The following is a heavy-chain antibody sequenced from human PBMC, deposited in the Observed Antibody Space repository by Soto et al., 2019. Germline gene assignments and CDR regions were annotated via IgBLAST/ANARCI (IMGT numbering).Heavy chain of an antibody. J-gene: IGHJ3*02. CDR1: GFTSSNYA. D-gene: IGHD3-10*01. CDR3: AKGRDLAVSSTLAFDI. CDR2: ISGSGGST. Sequence: GGSLRLSCAASGFTSSNYAVGWVRQAPGEGLQWVSAISGSGGSTYSADSVKGRFTISRDNSKNTVYVQMNSLRAEDTAVYFCAKGRDLAVSSTLAFDIWGQGTMVTVSS. V-gene: IGHV3-23*01.